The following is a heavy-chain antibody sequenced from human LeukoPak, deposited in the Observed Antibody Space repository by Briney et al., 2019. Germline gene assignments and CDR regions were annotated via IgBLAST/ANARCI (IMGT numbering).Heavy chain of an antibody. CDR2: IYPGDSDT. D-gene: IGHD1-1*01. Sequence: GESLKISCKGSGYSFTSYWIGWVRQMPGKGLEWMGIIYPGDSDTRYSPSFQGQVTISADKSISTAYLQWSSLKASATAMYYCARATERRGYYYYMDVWGKGTTVTVSS. CDR3: ARATERRGYYYYMDV. V-gene: IGHV5-51*01. CDR1: GYSFTSYW. J-gene: IGHJ6*03.